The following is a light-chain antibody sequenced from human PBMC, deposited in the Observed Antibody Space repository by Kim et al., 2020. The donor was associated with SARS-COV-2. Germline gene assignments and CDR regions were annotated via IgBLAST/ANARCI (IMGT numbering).Light chain of an antibody. CDR3: RQGGSSPPNYT. Sequence: EVVLTQSPGTLSLSPGDRATLSCRASQSVSSNYLAWYQQKPGQAPRLLVSGAYNRATGVPDRFSGSGSGTDFTLTISRLEAEDFAVYYCRQGGSSPPNYTFGLGTKLEI. J-gene: IGKJ2*01. CDR1: QSVSSNY. V-gene: IGKV3-20*01. CDR2: GAY.